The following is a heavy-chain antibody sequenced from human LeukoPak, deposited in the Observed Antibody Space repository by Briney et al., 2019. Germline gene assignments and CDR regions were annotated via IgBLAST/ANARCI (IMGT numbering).Heavy chain of an antibody. V-gene: IGHV4-30-2*01. Sequence: LRLSCAASGFTFSSYWMSWIRQPPGKGLEWIGYIYHSGSTYYNPSLKSRVTISVDRSKNQFSLKLSSVTAADTAVYYCARVGFGQQLALDYWGQGTLVTVSS. D-gene: IGHD6-13*01. CDR3: ARVGFGQQLALDY. J-gene: IGHJ4*02. CDR1: GFTFSSYW. CDR2: IYHSGST.